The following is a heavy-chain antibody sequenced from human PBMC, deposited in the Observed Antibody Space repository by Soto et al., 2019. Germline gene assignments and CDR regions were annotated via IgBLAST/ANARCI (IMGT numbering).Heavy chain of an antibody. J-gene: IGHJ2*01. CDR2: IYYSGST. CDR3: ASLNWYFDL. Sequence: QVQLQESGPGLVKPSETLSLTCTVSGGSISSYYWSWIRQPPVKGLEWIGYIYYSGSTNYNPSLKGRVPISVDTSKNQFSLKLSSVTAADTAVYYCASLNWYFDLWGRGTLVTVSS. V-gene: IGHV4-59*08. CDR1: GGSISSYY.